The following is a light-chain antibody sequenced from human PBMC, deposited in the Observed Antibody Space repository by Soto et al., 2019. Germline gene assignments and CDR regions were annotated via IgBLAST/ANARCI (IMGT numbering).Light chain of an antibody. V-gene: IGKV1-13*02. CDR1: QGIATG. J-gene: IGKJ5*01. CDR2: DAS. Sequence: IQVTQSPSSLSASIGDTFTISCRASQGIATGLAWYQQKPGAPPKLLIYDASTLERGIPSRFSGSGSGTEFTLTISGLLPEDFATYHCQQLNTLPFTFGQGTRLEIK. CDR3: QQLNTLPFT.